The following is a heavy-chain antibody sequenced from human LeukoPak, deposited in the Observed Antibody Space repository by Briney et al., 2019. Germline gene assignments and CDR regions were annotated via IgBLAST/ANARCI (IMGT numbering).Heavy chain of an antibody. CDR1: GFTFSSYA. D-gene: IGHD5-24*01. Sequence: PGGSLRLSCAASGFTFSSYAMHWVRQAPGKGLEWVAVISYDGSNKYYADSVKGRFTISRDNSKNTLYLQMNSLRAEDTAVYYCARDPNLEMATADYFDYWGQGTLVTVSS. CDR2: ISYDGSNK. J-gene: IGHJ4*02. CDR3: ARDPNLEMATADYFDY. V-gene: IGHV3-30*04.